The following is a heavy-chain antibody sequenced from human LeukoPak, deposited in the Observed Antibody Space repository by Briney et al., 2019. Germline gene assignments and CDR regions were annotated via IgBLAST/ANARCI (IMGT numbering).Heavy chain of an antibody. D-gene: IGHD3-10*01. Sequence: VRSLSLSCAVSGVTLSIDAMSCVRQAPGKGVECGSAISVSGGGTNHADPLKGRFTVSKDNSKHTLSLHRTILRTEARACYYVAKDRVCELWFEEASPYYFDYWGQGTLVTVSS. V-gene: IGHV3-23*01. J-gene: IGHJ4*02. CDR2: ISVSGGGT. CDR1: GVTLSIDA. CDR3: AKDRVCELWFEEASPYYFDY.